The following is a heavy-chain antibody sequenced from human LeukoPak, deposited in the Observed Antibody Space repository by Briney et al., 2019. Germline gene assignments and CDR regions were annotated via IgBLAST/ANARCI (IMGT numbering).Heavy chain of an antibody. CDR1: GFTFSTYE. V-gene: IGHV3-30*04. CDR2: ISYDGSSK. D-gene: IGHD2-2*01. J-gene: IGHJ3*02. Sequence: GGSLRLSCEASGFTFSTYEMHWVRQAPGKGLEWVAVISYDGSSKYYADSVKGRFTISRDNSKNTPYMEMNSLRTEDMAVYYCARDKDCGSTTCFNAFDIWGQGTMVTVSS. CDR3: ARDKDCGSTTCFNAFDI.